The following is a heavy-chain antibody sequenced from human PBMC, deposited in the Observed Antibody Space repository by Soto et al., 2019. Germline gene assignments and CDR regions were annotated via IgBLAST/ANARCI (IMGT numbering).Heavy chain of an antibody. CDR2: IWYGGSNK. D-gene: IGHD3-3*01. CDR1: GFTFSSYG. J-gene: IGHJ6*02. Sequence: GGSLRLSCAASGFTFSSYGMHWVRQAPGKGLEWVAVIWYGGSNKYYADSVKGRFTISRDNSKNTLYLQMNSLRAEDTAVYYCARDSLASLRFLEWLLPYGMDVWGQGTTVTVSS. V-gene: IGHV3-33*01. CDR3: ARDSLASLRFLEWLLPYGMDV.